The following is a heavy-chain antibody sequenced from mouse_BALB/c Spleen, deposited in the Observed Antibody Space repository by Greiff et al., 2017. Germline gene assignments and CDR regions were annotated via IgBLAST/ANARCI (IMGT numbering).Heavy chain of an antibody. CDR3: ARGPRYGDAMDY. J-gene: IGHJ4*01. CDR2: ISSGGST. D-gene: IGHD2-14*01. Sequence: EVKLMESGGGLVKPGGSLKLSCAASGFTFSSYAMSWVRQTPEKRLEWVASISSGGSTYYPDSVKGRFTISRDNARNILYLQMSSLRSEDTAVYYCARGPRYGDAMDYWGQGTSVTVSS. CDR1: GFTFSSYA. V-gene: IGHV5-6-5*01.